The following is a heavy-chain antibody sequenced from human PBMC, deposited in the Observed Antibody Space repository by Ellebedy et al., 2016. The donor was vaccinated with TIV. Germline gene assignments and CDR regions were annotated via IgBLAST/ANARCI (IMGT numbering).Heavy chain of an antibody. CDR1: GYSFTNYW. CDR2: IYPGDSNT. V-gene: IGHV5-51*01. D-gene: IGHD5-18*01. J-gene: IGHJ4*02. CDR3: ASNYGYGVPVDF. Sequence: GESLKISCQASGYSFTNYWIGWVRQMPGKGLEWIGIIYPGDSNTMYSPSFQGQVTISADKSVSTAYLQWTSLKASDTALYFCASNYGYGVPVDFWGQGTLVIVSS.